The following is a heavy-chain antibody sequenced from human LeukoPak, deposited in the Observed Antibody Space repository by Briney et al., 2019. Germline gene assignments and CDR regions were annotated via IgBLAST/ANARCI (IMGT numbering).Heavy chain of an antibody. Sequence: GGSLRLSCAASGFTFSSYAMHWVRQAPGKGLEYVSAISSNGGSTYYANSVKGRFTISRDNSKNTLYLQMGSLRAEDMAVYYCARGCSGGSCYVYWGQGTLVTVSS. V-gene: IGHV3-64*01. CDR2: ISSNGGST. CDR1: GFTFSSYA. J-gene: IGHJ4*02. D-gene: IGHD2-15*01. CDR3: ARGCSGGSCYVY.